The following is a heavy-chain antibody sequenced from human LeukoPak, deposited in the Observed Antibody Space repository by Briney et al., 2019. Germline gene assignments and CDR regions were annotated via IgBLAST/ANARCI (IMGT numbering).Heavy chain of an antibody. J-gene: IGHJ4*02. CDR2: SSGSGTS. V-gene: IGHV4-39*01. CDR1: GGSISSSTYN. Sequence: SETLSLTCTVSGGSISSSTYNWVRLPPPPGLELVWVGISSGSGTSYYNTSLKSRVTISMDTSKNQFSLKLSSVTAADTAVYYCAGPLLAYYSDSSGYSWGQGTLVTVSS. CDR3: AGPLLAYYSDSSGYS. D-gene: IGHD3-22*01.